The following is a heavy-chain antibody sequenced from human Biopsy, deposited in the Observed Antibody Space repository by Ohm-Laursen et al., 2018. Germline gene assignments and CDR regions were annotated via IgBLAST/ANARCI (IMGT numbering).Heavy chain of an antibody. Sequence: SLRLSCTASGFTFSNYYMHWVRQAPGKGLLWVSRIKRDGTTTDYAESVKGRFTISRDNAKNTLYLQMNNLRAEDTAVYYCARGGFFAYSTFDYWGQGALVTVSS. J-gene: IGHJ4*02. CDR2: IKRDGTTT. V-gene: IGHV3-74*01. CDR1: GFTFSNYY. D-gene: IGHD4-11*01. CDR3: ARGGFFAYSTFDY.